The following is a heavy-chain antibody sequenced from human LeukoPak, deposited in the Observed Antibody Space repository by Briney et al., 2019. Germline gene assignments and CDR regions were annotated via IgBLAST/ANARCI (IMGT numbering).Heavy chain of an antibody. V-gene: IGHV1-8*03. Sequence: EASVKVSCKASGYTFTSYDINWVRQATGQGLEWMGWMNPNSGNTGYAQKFQGRVTITRNNSISTAYMELSSLRSEDTAVYYCARRARYITIFGLPYYYMDVWGKGTTVTVSS. CDR3: ARRARYITIFGLPYYYMDV. D-gene: IGHD3-3*01. CDR1: GYTFTSYD. J-gene: IGHJ6*03. CDR2: MNPNSGNT.